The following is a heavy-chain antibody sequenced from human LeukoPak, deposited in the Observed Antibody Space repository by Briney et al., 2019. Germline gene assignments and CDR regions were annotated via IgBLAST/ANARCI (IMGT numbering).Heavy chain of an antibody. Sequence: SETLSLTCTVSGDSINNYYWSWIRQPAGKGLEWIGRIYTTGSTNYNPSLKSRLTMSMDTSKNQFSLQLTSVTAADTAVYYCARGYGSNGVCPIADYWGQGTLVTVSS. J-gene: IGHJ4*02. CDR3: ARGYGSNGVCPIADY. V-gene: IGHV4-4*07. D-gene: IGHD2-8*01. CDR2: IYTTGST. CDR1: GDSINNYY.